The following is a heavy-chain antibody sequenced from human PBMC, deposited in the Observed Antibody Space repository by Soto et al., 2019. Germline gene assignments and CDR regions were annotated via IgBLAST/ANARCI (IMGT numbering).Heavy chain of an antibody. Sequence: QVQLVQSGAEVKKPGASVKVSCKASGYTFTSYAMHWVRQAPGQRLEWMGWINAGNGNTKYSQKFQGRVTITRDTAASTAYMELSSLRSEDTAVYYCARVGGYSGCDTLDYWGQGTLVTVSS. CDR3: ARVGGYSGCDTLDY. CDR1: GYTFTSYA. D-gene: IGHD5-12*01. J-gene: IGHJ4*02. CDR2: INAGNGNT. V-gene: IGHV1-3*01.